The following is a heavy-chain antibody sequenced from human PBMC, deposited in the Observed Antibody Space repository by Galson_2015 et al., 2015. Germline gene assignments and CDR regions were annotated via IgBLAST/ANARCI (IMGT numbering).Heavy chain of an antibody. CDR3: ARFGEWTTVTTSWFDP. CDR2: IWYDGSNK. D-gene: IGHD4-17*01. Sequence: SLRLSCAASGFTFSSYGMHWVRQAPGKGLEWVAVIWYDGSNKYYADSVKGRFTISRDNSKNTLYLQMNGLRAEDTAVYYCARFGEWTTVTTSWFDPWGQGTLVTVSS. J-gene: IGHJ5*02. CDR1: GFTFSSYG. V-gene: IGHV3-33*01.